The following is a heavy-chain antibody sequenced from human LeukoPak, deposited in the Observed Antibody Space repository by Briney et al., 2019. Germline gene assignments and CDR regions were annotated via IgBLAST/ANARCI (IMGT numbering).Heavy chain of an antibody. CDR1: GFSLSTSGVG. V-gene: IGHV2-5*01. CDR2: IYWNDDK. J-gene: IGHJ4*02. D-gene: IGHD3-3*01. CDR3: AHSHYDFWSGPTTLFDY. Sequence: SGPTLVKPTQTLTLTCTFSGFSLSTSGVGVGWNRQPPGKALEWLALIYWNDDKRYSPSLKSRLTITKDTSKNQVVLTMTNMDPVDTATYYCAHSHYDFWSGPTTLFDYWGQGTLVTVSS.